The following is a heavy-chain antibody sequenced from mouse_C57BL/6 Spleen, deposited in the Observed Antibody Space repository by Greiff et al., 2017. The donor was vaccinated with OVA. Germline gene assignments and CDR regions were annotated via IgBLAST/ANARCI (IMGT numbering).Heavy chain of an antibody. CDR2: IDPSDSYT. CDR1: GYTFTSYW. D-gene: IGHD1-1*01. CDR3: ARKVGITTLDY. Sequence: QVQLQQPGAELVRPGTSVKLSCKASGYTFTSYWMHWVKQRPGQGLEWIGVIDPSDSYTNYNQKFKGKATLTVDTSSSTAYMQLSSLTSEDSAVYYCARKVGITTLDYWGQGTTLTVSS. V-gene: IGHV1-59*01. J-gene: IGHJ2*01.